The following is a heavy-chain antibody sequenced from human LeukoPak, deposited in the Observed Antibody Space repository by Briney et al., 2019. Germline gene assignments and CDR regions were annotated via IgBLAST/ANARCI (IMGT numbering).Heavy chain of an antibody. CDR1: GGSISGYY. V-gene: IGHV4-4*07. D-gene: IGHD3-10*01. CDR2: IYPSGST. J-gene: IGHJ4*02. CDR3: ARGGYSASGSYYY. Sequence: SETLSLTCTVSGGSISGYYWSWIRQPAGKGLEWIGRIYPSGSTNYNPSLKSRVTMSVGKSKNQFSLQLSSVTAADTAVYYCARGGYSASGSYYYWGQGTLVTVSS.